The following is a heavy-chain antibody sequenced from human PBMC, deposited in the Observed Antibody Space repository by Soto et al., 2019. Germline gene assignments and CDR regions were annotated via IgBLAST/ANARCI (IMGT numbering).Heavy chain of an antibody. D-gene: IGHD2-2*01. Sequence: GGSLRLSCAASGFTFSRYAMSWVRQAPGKGLEWVSAISGRGGSTYYADSVKGRFIICRDNSKNTLYLQMNRLRAEDTAVYYCAKDQCSSTSCYAKDDVLDIWGQGTMVTVSS. CDR1: GFTFSRYA. CDR2: ISGRGGST. J-gene: IGHJ3*02. V-gene: IGHV3-23*01. CDR3: AKDQCSSTSCYAKDDVLDI.